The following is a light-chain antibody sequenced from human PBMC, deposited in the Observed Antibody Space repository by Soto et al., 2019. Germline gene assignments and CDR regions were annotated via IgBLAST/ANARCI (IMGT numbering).Light chain of an antibody. CDR2: GAS. V-gene: IGKV3-20*01. J-gene: IGKJ4*01. CDR1: QSVSSNS. CDR3: QQYGSSPLT. Sequence: EIVLSKSPDTLSLSPGERATLSCRASQSVSSNSLAWYQQKPGQAPRLLIYGASRRATGVPDRFSGSGSGTDFTLTIRRLEPEDFAVYSCQQYGSSPLTFGGGTRVEIK.